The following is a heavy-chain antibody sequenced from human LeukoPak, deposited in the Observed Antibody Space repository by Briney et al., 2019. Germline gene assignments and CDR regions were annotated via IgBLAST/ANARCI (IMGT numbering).Heavy chain of an antibody. J-gene: IGHJ4*02. D-gene: IGHD5-18*01. CDR2: IHHSGST. Sequence: PSETLSLTCAVYGGSFSGYYWSWIRQPPGKGLEWIGEIHHSGSTDYNPSLKSRVTISVDTSKNQFSLKLSSVTAADTAVYYCARAFGYSYGYSGFDYWGQGTLVTVSS. CDR3: ARAFGYSYGYSGFDY. V-gene: IGHV4-34*01. CDR1: GGSFSGYY.